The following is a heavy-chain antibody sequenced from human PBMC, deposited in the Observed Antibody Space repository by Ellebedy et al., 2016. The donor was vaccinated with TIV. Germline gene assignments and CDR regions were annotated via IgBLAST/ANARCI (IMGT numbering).Heavy chain of an antibody. CDR3: ARGVQDCNGGSCYSLAY. CDR1: GYSFTSYW. CDR2: IYPGDSAT. D-gene: IGHD2-15*01. J-gene: IGHJ4*02. V-gene: IGHV5-51*01. Sequence: GESLKISCKGSGYSFTSYWIGWVRQMPGKGLEWMGIIYPGDSATRYSPSFQGQVTISADKSISTGYLQWSSLKAADTAMYYCARGVQDCNGGSCYSLAYWGQGNLVTVSS.